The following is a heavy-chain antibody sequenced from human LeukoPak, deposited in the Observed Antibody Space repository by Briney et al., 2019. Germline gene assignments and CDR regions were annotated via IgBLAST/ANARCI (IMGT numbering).Heavy chain of an antibody. D-gene: IGHD3-22*01. CDR1: GFTFSSNA. CDR2: ISGSGGST. Sequence: GGSLRLSCAASGFTFSSNAMSWVRQAPGKGLEWVSFISGSGGSTYYADSLEGRFTISRDNSKNTLYLQMNSLRAEDTAVYYCARGLSSGYYFDYWGQGTLVTVSS. J-gene: IGHJ4*02. V-gene: IGHV3-23*01. CDR3: ARGLSSGYYFDY.